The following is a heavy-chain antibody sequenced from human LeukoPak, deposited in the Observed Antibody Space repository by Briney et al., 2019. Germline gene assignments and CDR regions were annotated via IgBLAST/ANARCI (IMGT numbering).Heavy chain of an antibody. CDR3: ARARSGWNERYYFDY. CDR2: IYTSGST. CDR1: GGSISSYY. J-gene: IGHJ4*02. V-gene: IGHV4-4*07. Sequence: SETLSLTCTVSGGSISSYYWSWIRQPAGKGLERIGRIYTSGSTNYNPSLKSRVTMSVDTSKNQFSLKLSSVTAADTAVYYCARARSGWNERYYFDYWGQGTLVTVSS. D-gene: IGHD6-19*01.